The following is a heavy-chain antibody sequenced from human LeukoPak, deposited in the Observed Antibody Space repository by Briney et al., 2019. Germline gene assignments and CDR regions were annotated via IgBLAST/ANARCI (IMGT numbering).Heavy chain of an antibody. CDR3: ARADWDTAMIDY. CDR1: GFTFSSYS. CDR2: ISSSSSYI. Sequence: GGSLRLSCAASGFTFSSYSMNWVRQAPGKGLEWVSSISSSSSYIYYADSVKGRFTISRDNAKNSLYLQMNSLRAEVTAVYYCARADWDTAMIDYWGQGTLVTVSS. J-gene: IGHJ4*02. D-gene: IGHD5-18*01. V-gene: IGHV3-21*01.